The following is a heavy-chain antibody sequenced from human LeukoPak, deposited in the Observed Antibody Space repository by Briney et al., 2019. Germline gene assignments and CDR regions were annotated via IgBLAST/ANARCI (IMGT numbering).Heavy chain of an antibody. D-gene: IGHD2/OR15-2a*01. CDR3: ARIGIDYLASYHFDY. CDR2: IKQHGSEK. J-gene: IGHJ4*02. CDR1: GFTFNYTW. V-gene: IGHV3-7*01. Sequence: GGSLRLSCAASGFTFNYTWMSWVRQAPGRGLEWVATIKQHGSEKLYVDSVKGRFTISRDNTKSSLYLQMNRLGAEDTAVYYCARIGIDYLASYHFDYWAREPWSPSP.